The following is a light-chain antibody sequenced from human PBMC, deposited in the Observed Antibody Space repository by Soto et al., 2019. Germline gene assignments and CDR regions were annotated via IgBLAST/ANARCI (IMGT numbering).Light chain of an antibody. J-gene: IGLJ1*01. CDR3: CSYAGSSTHV. Sequence: SALTQPASVSGSPGQSITISCTGTSSDVGGYNYVSWYQQHPGKAPKLMIYDVSNRPSGVSNRFSGSKSGNTASLTISGLQAEDEADYYCCSYAGSSTHVFGTGTKVTVL. V-gene: IGLV2-14*01. CDR2: DVS. CDR1: SSDVGGYNY.